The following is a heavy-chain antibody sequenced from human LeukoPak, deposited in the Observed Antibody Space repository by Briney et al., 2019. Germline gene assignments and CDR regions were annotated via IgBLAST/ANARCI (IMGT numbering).Heavy chain of an antibody. J-gene: IGHJ3*02. D-gene: IGHD4-11*01. CDR2: IWYDGSNK. Sequence: GGSLRLSCAASGFTFSSYGMHWVRQAPGKGLEWVAVIWYDGSNKYYADSVKGRFTISRDNSKNTLYLQMNSLRAEDTAVYYCAKDQGSNYDTFDAFDIWGQETMVTVSS. CDR3: AKDQGSNYDTFDAFDI. V-gene: IGHV3-33*06. CDR1: GFTFSSYG.